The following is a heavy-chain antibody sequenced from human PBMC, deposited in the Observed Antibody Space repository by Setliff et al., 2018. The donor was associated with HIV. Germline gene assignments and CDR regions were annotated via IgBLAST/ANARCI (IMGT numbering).Heavy chain of an antibody. CDR2: INHSGST. CDR3: VRQHGDYAFGP. D-gene: IGHD4-17*01. CDR1: GGSFSDDS. V-gene: IGHV4-34*01. Sequence: SETLSLTCAVYGGSFSDDSWNWIRQPPGKGLEWVGEINHSGSTNYNPSLKSRVTISVDTSKKQVSLKVASVTAADTAVYYCVRQHGDYAFGPWGQGTLVTVSS. J-gene: IGHJ5*02.